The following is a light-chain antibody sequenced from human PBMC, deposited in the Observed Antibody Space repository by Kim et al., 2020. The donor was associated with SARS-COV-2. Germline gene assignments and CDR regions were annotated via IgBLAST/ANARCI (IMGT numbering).Light chain of an antibody. CDR1: RVGGKN. J-gene: IGLJ2*01. Sequence: APGRTATITCGGNRVGGKNVHWYQQKPGQTPVVIIYNDNDRPSGIPERFSGSNSGDTATLTISRVEAGDEADYYCHVWDTSSDHGVFGGGTQLTVL. CDR2: NDN. CDR3: HVWDTSSDHGV. V-gene: IGLV3-21*04.